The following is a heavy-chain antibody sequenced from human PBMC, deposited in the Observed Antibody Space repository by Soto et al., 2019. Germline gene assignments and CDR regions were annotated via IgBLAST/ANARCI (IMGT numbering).Heavy chain of an antibody. CDR3: AKDLGYSSSWFDAFDI. D-gene: IGHD6-13*01. V-gene: IGHV3-23*01. J-gene: IGHJ3*02. CDR1: GFTFSSYA. Sequence: GGSLRLSCAASGFTFSSYAMSWVRQAPGKGLEWVSAISGSGGSTYYADSVKGRFTISRDNSKNTLYLQMNSLRAEDTAVYYCAKDLGYSSSWFDAFDIWGEATMLTVS. CDR2: ISGSGGST.